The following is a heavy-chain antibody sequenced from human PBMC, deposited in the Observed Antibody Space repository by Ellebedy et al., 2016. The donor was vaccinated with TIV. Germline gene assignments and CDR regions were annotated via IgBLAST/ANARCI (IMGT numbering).Heavy chain of an antibody. J-gene: IGHJ4*02. V-gene: IGHV3-53*01. CDR3: ARDGGSGWRNFDY. D-gene: IGHD6-19*01. Sequence: GGSLRLSCAASGFTVSSNYMSWVRQAPGKGLEWVSVIYNGGDTYYADSVKGRFTISRDDSKNTLYLQMNSLRAEDTAMYYCARDGGSGWRNFDYWGQGTLVTVSS. CDR2: IYNGGDT. CDR1: GFTVSSNY.